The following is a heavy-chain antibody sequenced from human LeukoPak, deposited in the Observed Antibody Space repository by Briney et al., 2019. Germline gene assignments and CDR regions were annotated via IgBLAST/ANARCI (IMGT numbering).Heavy chain of an antibody. J-gene: IGHJ4*02. Sequence: GGSLRLSCAASGFTFDDCAMHWVRQAPGKGLEWVSGISWNSGSIGYADSVKGRFTISRDNAKNSLYLQMNSLRAEDTALYYCAKDRQYYYGSGSLSYWGQGTLVTVSS. CDR1: GFTFDDCA. D-gene: IGHD3-10*01. V-gene: IGHV3-9*01. CDR3: AKDRQYYYGSGSLSY. CDR2: ISWNSGSI.